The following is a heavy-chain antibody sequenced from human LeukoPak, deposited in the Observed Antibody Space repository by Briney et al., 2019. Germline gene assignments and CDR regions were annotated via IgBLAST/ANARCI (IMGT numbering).Heavy chain of an antibody. CDR3: ARDSGSLPRFDY. D-gene: IGHD1-26*01. CDR2: INPNSGGS. J-gene: IGHJ4*02. CDR1: GYTFNAYY. Sequence: ASVKVSCKTSGYTFNAYYMHWVRQAPGQGLEWMGWINPNSGGSNYAQKFQGRVTMTSDTSINTAYMELSRLISDDTAVYYCARDSGSLPRFDYWGQGTLVTVSS. V-gene: IGHV1-2*02.